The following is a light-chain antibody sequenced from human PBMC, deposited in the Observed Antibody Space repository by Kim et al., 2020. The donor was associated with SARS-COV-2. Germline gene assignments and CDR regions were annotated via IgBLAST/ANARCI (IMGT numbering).Light chain of an antibody. CDR1: QSVSSSY. J-gene: IGKJ2*01. CDR2: GAS. CDR3: QQYGSAPPYT. V-gene: IGKV3-20*01. Sequence: SPGERAPLSCRASQSVSSSYLAWYQQKPGQAPRLLIYGASSRDTGIPDRFSGSGSGTDFTLTISRLEPEDFAVYYCQQYGSAPPYTFGQGTKLEI.